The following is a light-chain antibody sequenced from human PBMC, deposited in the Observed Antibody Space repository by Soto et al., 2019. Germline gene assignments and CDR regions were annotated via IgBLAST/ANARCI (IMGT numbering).Light chain of an antibody. CDR1: PTISSW. J-gene: IGKJ1*01. Sequence: DLQMTQAPSTLSGSVGDRVTITCRARPTISSWLAWYQQNPGKAPTLLIYKASTLKSGVPSRFSGSGSGTEFTLTISSLQPDEFATYYCQHYNSYSEAFGQGTKVELK. CDR2: KAS. CDR3: QHYNSYSEA. V-gene: IGKV1-5*03.